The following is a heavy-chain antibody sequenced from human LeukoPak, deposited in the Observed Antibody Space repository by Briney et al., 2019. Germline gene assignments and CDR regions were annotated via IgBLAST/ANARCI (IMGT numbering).Heavy chain of an antibody. Sequence: SETLSLTCTVSGGSISSSSYYWGWIRQPPGKGLEWIGSIYYSGSTYYNPSLKSRVTISVDTSKNQFSLKLSSVTAADTAVYYCAARGYVTDYYYGMDVWGQGTTVTVSS. CDR3: AARGYVTDYYYGMDV. D-gene: IGHD2-15*01. J-gene: IGHJ6*02. CDR1: GGSISSSSYY. V-gene: IGHV4-39*07. CDR2: IYYSGST.